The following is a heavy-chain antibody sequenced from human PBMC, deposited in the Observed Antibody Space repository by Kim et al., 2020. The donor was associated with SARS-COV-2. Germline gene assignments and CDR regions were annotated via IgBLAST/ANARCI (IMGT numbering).Heavy chain of an antibody. Sequence: TIYYADSVKGRFTISRDNAKNSLYLQMNSLRAEDTAVYYCARVLWWKFDYWGQGTLVTVSS. CDR2: TI. J-gene: IGHJ4*02. CDR3: ARVLWWKFDY. D-gene: IGHD2-21*01. V-gene: IGHV3-11*04.